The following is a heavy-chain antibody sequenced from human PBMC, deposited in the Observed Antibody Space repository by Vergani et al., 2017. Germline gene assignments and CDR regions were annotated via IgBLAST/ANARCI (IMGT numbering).Heavy chain of an antibody. J-gene: IGHJ6*02. CDR3: ARGISYYYGMDV. V-gene: IGHV3-21*01. CDR1: GFTFSSYS. CDR2: ISSSSSYI. Sequence: EVQLVESGGGLVKPGGSLRLSCAASGFTFSSYSMNWDRQAPGKGLEWVSSISSSSSYIYYADSVKGRFTISRDNAKNSLYLQMNSLRAEDTAVYYCARGISYYYGMDVWGQGTTVTVSS.